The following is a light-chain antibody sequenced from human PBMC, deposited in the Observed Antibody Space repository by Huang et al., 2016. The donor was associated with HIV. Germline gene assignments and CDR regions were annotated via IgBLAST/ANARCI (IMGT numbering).Light chain of an antibody. CDR1: QNIRMY. CDR2: GAS. Sequence: VTITCRASQNIRMYLNWYQQKPGKAPKLLIYGASSLQSGVPSRFSGDGSGTDFTLTISSLHPEDFATYFCQQSFDIPLTFGPGTRVDI. V-gene: IGKV1-39*01. J-gene: IGKJ3*01. CDR3: QQSFDIPLT.